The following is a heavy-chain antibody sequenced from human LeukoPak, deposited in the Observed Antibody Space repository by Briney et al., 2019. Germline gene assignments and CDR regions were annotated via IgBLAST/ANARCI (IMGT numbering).Heavy chain of an antibody. CDR2: IKQDGRQK. J-gene: IGHJ4*02. CDR1: GFTFGNYW. CDR3: ARGGEQQLVQIGY. D-gene: IGHD6-13*01. V-gene: IGHV3-7*01. Sequence: GGSLRLSCAVSGFTFGNYWMNWVRQAPGKGLEWVANIKQDGRQKYYVDSVKGRFTISRDNAHNSLYLQMNSLRAEDTAVYYCARGGEQQLVQIGYWGQGTLVTVSS.